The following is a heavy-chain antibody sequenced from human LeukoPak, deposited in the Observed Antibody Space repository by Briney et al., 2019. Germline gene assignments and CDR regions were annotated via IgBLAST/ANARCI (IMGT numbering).Heavy chain of an antibody. J-gene: IGHJ4*02. Sequence: GGSLRLSCAASGFTFSSYGMHWVRQAPGKGLEWVAFIRYDGTNKFYADSVKGRFTISRDNSKNTLYLQMNSLRAEDTAVYYCAKDLQLGGYYDSSGPLFDYWGQGTLVTVSS. D-gene: IGHD3-22*01. V-gene: IGHV3-30*02. CDR3: AKDLQLGGYYDSSGPLFDY. CDR2: IRYDGTNK. CDR1: GFTFSSYG.